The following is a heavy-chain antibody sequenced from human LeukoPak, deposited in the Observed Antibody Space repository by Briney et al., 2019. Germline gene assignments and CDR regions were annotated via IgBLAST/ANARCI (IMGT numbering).Heavy chain of an antibody. CDR3: ARWDAYCSGGTCYFGGFAFDI. CDR1: GFTFSSYS. D-gene: IGHD2-15*01. Sequence: GGSLRLSCAASGFTFSSYSMNWVRQAPGKGLEWVSYISSSSSTIYYADSVKGRFTISRDNAKNSLYLQMNSPRAEDTAVYYCARWDAYCSGGTCYFGGFAFDIWGQGTMVTVSS. V-gene: IGHV3-48*01. J-gene: IGHJ3*02. CDR2: ISSSSSTI.